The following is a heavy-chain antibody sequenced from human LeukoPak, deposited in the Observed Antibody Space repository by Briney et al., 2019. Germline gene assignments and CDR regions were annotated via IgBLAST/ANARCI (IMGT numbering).Heavy chain of an antibody. CDR2: ISSSSSYI. J-gene: IGHJ4*02. Sequence: PGGSLRLSCAASGFTFSSYSMNWVRQAPGKGLEWVSTISSSSSYIYYADSVKGRFTISRDNAKNSLYLQMNSLRAEDTAVYYCARDWVLVREDSSWHDYWGQGTLVTVSS. CDR1: GFTFSSYS. V-gene: IGHV3-21*01. CDR3: ARDWVLVREDSSWHDY. D-gene: IGHD6-13*01.